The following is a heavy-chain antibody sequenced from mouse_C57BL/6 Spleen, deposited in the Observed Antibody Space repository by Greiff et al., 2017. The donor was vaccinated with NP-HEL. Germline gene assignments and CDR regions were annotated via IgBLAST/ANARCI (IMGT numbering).Heavy chain of an antibody. CDR2: IDPNSGGP. J-gene: IGHJ1*03. Sequence: QVQLQQPGAELVKPGASVKLSCKASGYTFTSYWMHWVKQRPGRGLEWIGRIDPNSGGPKYNEKFKSKATLTVDKPSSTAYMQVSRLTSEDSAVDYGARSGLIRPYWYYEVWGTGTTVTVAS. CDR3: ARSGLIRPYWYYEV. V-gene: IGHV1-72*01. CDR1: GYTFTSYW. D-gene: IGHD2-3*01.